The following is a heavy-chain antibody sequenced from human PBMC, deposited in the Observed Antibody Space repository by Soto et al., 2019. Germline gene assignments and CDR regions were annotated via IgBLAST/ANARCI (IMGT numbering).Heavy chain of an antibody. CDR1: GFTFSNAW. V-gene: IGHV3-15*01. D-gene: IGHD3-10*01. CDR2: IKSKTDGGTT. Sequence: GGSLRLSCAASGFTFSNAWMSWVRQAPGKGLEWVGRIKSKTDGGTTDYAAPVKGRLTISRDDSKNTLYLQMNSLKAEDTAVYYCTTGSITMVRGRIPPHWGQGTLVTVSS. J-gene: IGHJ4*02. CDR3: TTGSITMVRGRIPPH.